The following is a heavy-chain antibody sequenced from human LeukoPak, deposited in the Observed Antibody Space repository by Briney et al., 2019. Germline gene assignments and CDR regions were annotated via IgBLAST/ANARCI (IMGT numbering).Heavy chain of an antibody. CDR1: GGSISSGDYY. CDR2: IYYSGST. Sequence: SETLSLTCTVSGGSISSGDYYWSWIRQPPGKGLEWIGYIYYSGSTYYNPSLKSRVTISVDTSKNQFSLKLSSVTAADTAVYYCARVRLRDYYHYYYMDVWGKGTTVTVSS. V-gene: IGHV4-30-4*08. CDR3: ARVRLRDYYHYYYMDV. J-gene: IGHJ6*03. D-gene: IGHD6-25*01.